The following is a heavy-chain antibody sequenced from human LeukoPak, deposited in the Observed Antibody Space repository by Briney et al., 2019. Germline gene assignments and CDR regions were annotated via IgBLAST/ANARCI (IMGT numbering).Heavy chain of an antibody. CDR2: ISYDGSNK. Sequence: GGSLRLSCAASGFTFSSYGMHWVCQAPGKGLEWVAVISYDGSNKYYADSVKGRFTISRDNSKNTLYLQMNSLRAEDTAVYYCAKVLDSLLFDYWGQGTLVTVSS. D-gene: IGHD3-9*01. CDR3: AKVLDSLLFDY. V-gene: IGHV3-30*18. CDR1: GFTFSSYG. J-gene: IGHJ4*02.